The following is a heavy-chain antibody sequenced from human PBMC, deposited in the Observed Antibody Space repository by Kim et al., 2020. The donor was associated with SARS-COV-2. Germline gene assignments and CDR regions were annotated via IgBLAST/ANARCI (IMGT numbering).Heavy chain of an antibody. Sequence: SPYDADPPKGRFTISRDNSTTTLYLQRNSLGAEDTAVYYCARLEVGALDYWGQGTLVTVSS. V-gene: IGHV3-53*01. J-gene: IGHJ4*02. CDR3: ARLEVGALDY. CDR2: SP. D-gene: IGHD1-26*01.